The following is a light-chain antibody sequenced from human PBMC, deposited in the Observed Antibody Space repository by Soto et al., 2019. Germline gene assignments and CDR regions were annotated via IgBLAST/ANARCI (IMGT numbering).Light chain of an antibody. J-gene: IGKJ2*01. CDR2: TSG. CDR3: QQTYSTPYT. Sequence: IHMTQSPSALSASVGDRITVTCRASQRITTFVNWYQLKPGEAPKLLISTSGTLQRGVPSRFSGSGSGTDFILTISGLQPADVRTYFCQQTYSTPYTFGQGTRLEIK. V-gene: IGKV1-39*01. CDR1: QRITTF.